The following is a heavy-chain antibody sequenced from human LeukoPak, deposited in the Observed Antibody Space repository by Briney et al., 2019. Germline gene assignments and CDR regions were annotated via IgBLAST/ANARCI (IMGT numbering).Heavy chain of an antibody. CDR3: ARDGSHGYSSSFYYYYYYMDV. J-gene: IGHJ6*03. D-gene: IGHD6-13*01. CDR2: IYTSGST. CDR1: GGSISSGSYY. V-gene: IGHV4-61*02. Sequence: PSETLSLTXTVSGGSISSGSYYWSWIRQPAGKGLGWIGRIYTSGSTNYNPSLKSRVTISVDTSNNHFSLKLSSVTAADTAVYYCARDGSHGYSSSFYYYYYYMDVWGKGTTVTVSS.